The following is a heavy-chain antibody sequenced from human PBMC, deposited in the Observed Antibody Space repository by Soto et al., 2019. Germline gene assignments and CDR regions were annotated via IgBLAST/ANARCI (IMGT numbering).Heavy chain of an antibody. J-gene: IGHJ4*02. D-gene: IGHD6-13*01. CDR3: AKVRWQPLPSWVDY. Sequence: EVQLLESGGGLVQPGGSLRLSCAASGFTFSSYAMSWVRQAPGKGLEWVSAISGSGGSTYYADSVKGRFTISRDNSKNPLHLQMNGLRAEDTAVYDCAKVRWQPLPSWVDYWGQGTLGTVSS. CDR1: GFTFSSYA. CDR2: ISGSGGST. V-gene: IGHV3-23*01.